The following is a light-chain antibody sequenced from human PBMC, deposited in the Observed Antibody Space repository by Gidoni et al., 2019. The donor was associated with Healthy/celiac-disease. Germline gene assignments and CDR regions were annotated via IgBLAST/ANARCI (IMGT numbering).Light chain of an antibody. CDR1: QSVLYSSNNKNY. J-gene: IGKJ3*01. CDR3: QQYYSTPA. V-gene: IGKV4-1*01. CDR2: WAS. Sequence: DIAMTQPPDSLAVSLGERATINCKSSQSVLYSSNNKNYLAWYQQKPGQPPKLLIYWASNRKSGVPDRFSGSGSGTDFTLTISSLQAEDVAVYYCQQYYSTPAFGPGTKVDIK.